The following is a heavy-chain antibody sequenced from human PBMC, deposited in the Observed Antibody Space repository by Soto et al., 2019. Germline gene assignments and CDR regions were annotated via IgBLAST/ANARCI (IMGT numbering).Heavy chain of an antibody. J-gene: IGHJ6*02. Sequence: QVQLVESGGGVVQPGRSLRLSCAASGVTFSSYGMNWVRQAPGKGLEWVAVISYDGSNKYYADAVKGRFTIAIDNSKNTLDLQRNSMRAEDRAVYYCAKGVVVATIVHDYYYYYGIDFWGRETTVTDSS. CDR2: ISYDGSNK. CDR3: AKGVVVATIVHDYYYYYGIDF. V-gene: IGHV3-30*18. D-gene: IGHD5-12*01. CDR1: GVTFSSYG.